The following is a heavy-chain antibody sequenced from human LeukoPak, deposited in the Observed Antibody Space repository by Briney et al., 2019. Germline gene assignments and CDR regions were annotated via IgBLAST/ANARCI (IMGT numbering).Heavy chain of an antibody. D-gene: IGHD3-22*01. V-gene: IGHV1-69*05. CDR3: ARAGYYYDSSGYYLLDAFDI. Sequence: SVKVSCKASGGTLSSYAISWVRQAPGQGLEWMGGIIPIFGTANYAQKFQGRVTITTDESTSTAYMELSSLRSEDTAVYYCARAGYYYDSSGYYLLDAFDIWGQGTMVTVSS. CDR1: GGTLSSYA. CDR2: IIPIFGTA. J-gene: IGHJ3*02.